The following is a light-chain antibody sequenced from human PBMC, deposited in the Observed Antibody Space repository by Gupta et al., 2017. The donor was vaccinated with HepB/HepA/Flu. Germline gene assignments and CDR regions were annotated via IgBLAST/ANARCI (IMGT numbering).Light chain of an antibody. Sequence: QSALTQPASVSGSPGQSISLSCTGPRSDVGGYNYVSWYQQHSGQAPKLMIYDVSYRPSGVSNRFSGSKSGNTASLTISGLQAEDEADYYCSSYTSASSLWVFGGGTKLTVL. CDR1: RSDVGGYNY. V-gene: IGLV2-14*01. CDR2: DVS. J-gene: IGLJ3*02. CDR3: SSYTSASSLWV.